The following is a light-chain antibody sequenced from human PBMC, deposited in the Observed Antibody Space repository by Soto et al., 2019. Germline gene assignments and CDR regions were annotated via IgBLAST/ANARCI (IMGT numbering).Light chain of an antibody. Sequence: EIVLTHSPGTLSLSPWEIATLSCRASQSVSSSYLAWYQQKPGQAPRLLMYGASNRATGIPDRFSGSASGTDFTLTISRLEPEDFAVYYCQQYFTSRTFGQGTKVDIK. CDR1: QSVSSSY. CDR2: GAS. CDR3: QQYFTSRT. V-gene: IGKV3-20*01. J-gene: IGKJ1*01.